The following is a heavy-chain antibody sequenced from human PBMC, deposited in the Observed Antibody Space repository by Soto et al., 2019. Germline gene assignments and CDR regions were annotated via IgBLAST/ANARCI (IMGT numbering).Heavy chain of an antibody. CDR3: ARRVSHGYFRYFDN. J-gene: IGHJ4*02. D-gene: IGHD4-17*01. CDR1: GGTFSSYP. CDR2: TNGNLGTG. V-gene: IGHV1-69*06. Sequence: QVQLVQSGAEVKKPGSSVKVSCKASGGTFSSYPISWVRQAPGQGLEWMGGTNGNLGTGNYAQKFQGRLTITTDKSTTTAYMELSSLRSEDTAVYYCARRVSHGYFRYFDNWGQGTLVTVSS.